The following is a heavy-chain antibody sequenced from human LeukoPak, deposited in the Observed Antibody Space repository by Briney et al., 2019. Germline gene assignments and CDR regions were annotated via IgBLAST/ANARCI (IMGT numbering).Heavy chain of an antibody. J-gene: IGHJ4*02. CDR1: GYTFTNYW. V-gene: IGHV5-51*01. CDR3: ARSYDSSGYYYYFDY. CDR2: IYPGDSDT. D-gene: IGHD3-22*01. Sequence: GESLKISCQGSGYTFTNYWIGWVRQMPGKGLEWMGIIYPGDSDTTYSPSFQGQVTISADKSISTAYLQWSSLKASDTAMYYCARSYDSSGYYYYFDYWGQGTLVTVSS.